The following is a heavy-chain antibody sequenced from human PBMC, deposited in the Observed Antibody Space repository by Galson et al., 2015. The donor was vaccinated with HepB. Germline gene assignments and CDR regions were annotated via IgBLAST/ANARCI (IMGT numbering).Heavy chain of an antibody. D-gene: IGHD6-19*01. Sequence: SLRLSCAASGFTFSSYAMHWVRQAPGKGLEWVAVISYDGSNKYYADSVKGRFTISRDNSKNTLYLQMNSLRAEDTAVYYCARASGWYRQPFDYWGQGTLVTVSS. V-gene: IGHV3-30-3*01. CDR3: ARASGWYRQPFDY. CDR1: GFTFSSYA. CDR2: ISYDGSNK. J-gene: IGHJ4*02.